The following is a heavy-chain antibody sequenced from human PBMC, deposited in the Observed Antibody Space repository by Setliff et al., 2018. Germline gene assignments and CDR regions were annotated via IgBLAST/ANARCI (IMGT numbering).Heavy chain of an antibody. CDR1: GFIVSNNE. J-gene: IGHJ1*01. CDR3: ARGKDYSDGSGYPIFQH. V-gene: IGHV3-53*01. Sequence: GGSLRLSCEVSGFIVSNNEMSWVRQAPGKGLEWVSVTYSDGRTNYADSVKGRFSISRDDALNSLFLEMNSLRVDDTAIYYCARGKDYSDGSGYPIFQHWGQGTPVTVSS. D-gene: IGHD3-22*01. CDR2: TYSDGRT.